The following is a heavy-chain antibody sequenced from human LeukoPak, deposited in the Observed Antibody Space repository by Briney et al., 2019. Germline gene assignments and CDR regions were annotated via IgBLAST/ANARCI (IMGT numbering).Heavy chain of an antibody. CDR3: AKDREWELRSGGFMD. J-gene: IGHJ4*02. CDR2: ISGSGGST. Sequence: GWSLRLSCAASGFTFSSYAMSWVRQAPGKGLEWVSAISGSGGSTYYADSVKGRFTISRDNSKNTLYLQMNSLRAEDTAVYYCAKDREWELRSGGFMDWGQGTLVTVSS. V-gene: IGHV3-23*01. CDR1: GFTFSSYA. D-gene: IGHD1-26*01.